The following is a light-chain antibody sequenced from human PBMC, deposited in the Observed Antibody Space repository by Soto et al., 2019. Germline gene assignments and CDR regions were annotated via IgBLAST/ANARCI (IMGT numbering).Light chain of an antibody. Sequence: DIVMTQSPDSLAVSLGERATINCKSSQSVLYSSNHKHYLAWYQQKPGQPPKLLIYWASTRESGVPDRFSGSGSGTDFTLTISSLQAEDVAVYYCQQYYSSPSWTFGQGTKLEIK. CDR2: WAS. J-gene: IGKJ1*01. CDR3: QQYYSSPSWT. V-gene: IGKV4-1*01. CDR1: QSVLYSSNHKHY.